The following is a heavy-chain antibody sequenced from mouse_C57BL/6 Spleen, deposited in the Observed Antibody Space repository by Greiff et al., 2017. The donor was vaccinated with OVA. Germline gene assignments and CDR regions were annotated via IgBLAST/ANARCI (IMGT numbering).Heavy chain of an antibody. Sequence: EVQLVESGGGLVQPGGSMKLSCVASGFTFSNYWMNWVRQSPEKGLEWVAQIRLKSDNYATHYAESVKGRFTISRDDFKSSVYLQMNNLRAEDTGIYYCTGDAYWGQGTLVTVSA. CDR3: TGDAY. CDR2: IRLKSDNYAT. V-gene: IGHV6-3*01. CDR1: GFTFSNYW. J-gene: IGHJ3*01.